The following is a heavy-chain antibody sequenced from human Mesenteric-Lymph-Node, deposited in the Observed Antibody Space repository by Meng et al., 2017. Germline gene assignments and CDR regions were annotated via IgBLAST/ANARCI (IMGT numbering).Heavy chain of an antibody. D-gene: IGHD1-26*01. J-gene: IGHJ4*02. CDR3: ARDRTSGN. Sequence: GESLKISCAASGFIFSNYGFHWVRQSPGSGLVWISGINIDGSGTTYADSVKGRFTISRDNAKNSLYLQMDSLRAEDTAVYYCARDRTSGNWGQGTLVTVSS. CDR2: INIDGSGT. CDR1: GFIFSNYG. V-gene: IGHV3-74*01.